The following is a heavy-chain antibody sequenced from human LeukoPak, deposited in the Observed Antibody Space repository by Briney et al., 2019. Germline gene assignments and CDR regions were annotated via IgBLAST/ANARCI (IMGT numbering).Heavy chain of an antibody. J-gene: IGHJ4*02. Sequence: GGSLRLSCAASGFTFSGYWMSWVRQAPGKGLEWVANIKQDGSEKDCVDSVKGRFTISRGNAKNSLYLQMNSLRAEDTAVYYCVIGGYRFGNWGQGTLVTVSS. D-gene: IGHD5-18*01. V-gene: IGHV3-7*05. CDR1: GFTFSGYW. CDR3: VIGGYRFGN. CDR2: IKQDGSEK.